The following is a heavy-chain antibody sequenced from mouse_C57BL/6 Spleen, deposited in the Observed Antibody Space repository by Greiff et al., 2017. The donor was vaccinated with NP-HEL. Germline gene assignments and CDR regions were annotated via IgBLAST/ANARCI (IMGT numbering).Heavy chain of an antibody. CDR2: IYPRSGNT. J-gene: IGHJ4*01. CDR3: AFYYFLYYYAMDY. V-gene: IGHV1-81*01. CDR1: GYTFTSYG. D-gene: IGHD2-1*01. Sequence: VQLQQSGAELARPGASVKLSCKASGYTFTSYGISWVKQRTGQGLEWIGEIYPRSGNTYYNEKFKGKATLTADKSSSTAYMELRSLTSEDSAVYFCAFYYFLYYYAMDYWGQGTSVTVSS.